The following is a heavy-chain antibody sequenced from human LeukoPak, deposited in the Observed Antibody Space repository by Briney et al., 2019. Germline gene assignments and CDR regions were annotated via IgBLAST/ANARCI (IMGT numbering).Heavy chain of an antibody. J-gene: IGHJ4*02. D-gene: IGHD3-22*01. Sequence: SETLSLTCAVSGGSIRNYFWSWIRQPAGKGLEWIVRIYTSGSTDYNPSLRSRVTMSVDTSRNQFSLRLTSMTAADTAVYYCARESKSYDGSGFYHDYWGQGTLVAVSS. V-gene: IGHV4-4*07. CDR1: GGSIRNYF. CDR2: IYTSGST. CDR3: ARESKSYDGSGFYHDY.